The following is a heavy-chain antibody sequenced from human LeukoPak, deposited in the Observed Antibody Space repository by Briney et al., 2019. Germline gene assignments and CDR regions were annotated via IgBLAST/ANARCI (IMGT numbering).Heavy chain of an antibody. Sequence: GGSLRLSCAASGFTFDDYGMSWVRQAPGKGLEWASGINWNGGSTGYADSVKGRFTISRDNAKNSLYLQMNSLRAEDTALYYCARANYYDSSGYYYSFDYWGQGTLVTVSS. CDR2: INWNGGST. CDR3: ARANYYDSSGYYYSFDY. J-gene: IGHJ4*02. D-gene: IGHD3-22*01. V-gene: IGHV3-20*04. CDR1: GFTFDDYG.